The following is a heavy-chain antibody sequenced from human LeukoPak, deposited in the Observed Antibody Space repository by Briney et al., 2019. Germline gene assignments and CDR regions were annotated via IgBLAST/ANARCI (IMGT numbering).Heavy chain of an antibody. Sequence: GGSMRLSCAASGFTFSDYSMNWVRQTPRKGLEWVSCISGSGSYIYYADSLRGRFTISRDNAKNSLILQVNSLRAEDTAVYYCVRERFHGSGAPKFDFWGQGTLVTVSS. V-gene: IGHV3-21*06. J-gene: IGHJ4*02. CDR2: ISGSGSYI. CDR1: GFTFSDYS. D-gene: IGHD3-10*01. CDR3: VRERFHGSGAPKFDF.